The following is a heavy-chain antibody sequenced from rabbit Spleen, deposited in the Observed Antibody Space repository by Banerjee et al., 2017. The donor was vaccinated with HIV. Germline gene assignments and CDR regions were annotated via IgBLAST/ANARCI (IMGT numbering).Heavy chain of an antibody. V-gene: IGHV1S47*01. Sequence: QEQLVGSGGGLVQPGGSLTLSCKASGFAFSSYGVSWVRQAPGKGLEWIGYIDLVFGSTYYASWVNGRFTISSHNAQNTLYLQLNSLTVADTATYFCVRGASSSGYYNLWGPGTLVTVS. CDR2: IDLVFGST. J-gene: IGHJ4*01. CDR3: VRGASSSGYYNL. CDR1: GFAFSSYG. D-gene: IGHD1-1*01.